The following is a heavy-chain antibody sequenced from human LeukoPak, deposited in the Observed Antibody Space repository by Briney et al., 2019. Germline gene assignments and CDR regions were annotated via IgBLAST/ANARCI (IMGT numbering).Heavy chain of an antibody. V-gene: IGHV3-30*18. Sequence: GRSLRLSCAASGFTFSSYGMHWVRQAPGKGLEWVAVISYDGSNKYYADSVEGRFTISRDNSKNTLYLQMNSLRAEDTAVYYCAKALRFLEWYQYGMDVWGQGTTVTVSS. J-gene: IGHJ6*02. D-gene: IGHD3-3*01. CDR3: AKALRFLEWYQYGMDV. CDR2: ISYDGSNK. CDR1: GFTFSSYG.